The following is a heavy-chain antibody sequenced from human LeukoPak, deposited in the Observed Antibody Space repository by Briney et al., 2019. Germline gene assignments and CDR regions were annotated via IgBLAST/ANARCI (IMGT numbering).Heavy chain of an antibody. V-gene: IGHV3-23*01. J-gene: IGHJ4*02. D-gene: IGHD4-17*01. CDR1: GFTFNIYA. CDR2: ITGSGDNT. Sequence: GGSLRLSCAASGFTFNIYAVSWVRQAPGKGLEWVSAITGSGDNTYYADSVKGRFTISRDNSKNTLYLQMNSLRAEDTAVYYCAKVRSSTKWYFDYWGQGTLVTVSP. CDR3: AKVRSSTKWYFDY.